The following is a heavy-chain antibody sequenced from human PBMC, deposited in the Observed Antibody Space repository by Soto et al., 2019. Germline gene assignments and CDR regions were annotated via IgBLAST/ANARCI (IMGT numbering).Heavy chain of an antibody. J-gene: IGHJ6*02. Sequence: ASVKVSCKASGYTFTGYYMHWVRQAPGQGLEWMGWINPNSGGTNYAQKFQGRVTITADESTSTAYMELSSLRSEDTAVYYCARASMQKRIQLWSVARYYYYYYGMDVWGQGTTVTVSS. V-gene: IGHV1-2*02. CDR1: GYTFTGYY. D-gene: IGHD5-18*01. CDR3: ARASMQKRIQLWSVARYYYYYYGMDV. CDR2: INPNSGGT.